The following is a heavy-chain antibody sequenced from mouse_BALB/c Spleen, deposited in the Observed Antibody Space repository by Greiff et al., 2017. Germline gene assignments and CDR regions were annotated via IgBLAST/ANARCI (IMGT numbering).Heavy chain of an antibody. V-gene: IGHV5-17*02. CDR1: GFTFSSFG. CDR2: ISSGSSTI. D-gene: IGHD2-12*01. J-gene: IGHJ4*01. Sequence: EVKLVESGGGLVQPGGSRKLSCAASGFTFSSFGMHWVRQAPEKGLEWVAYISSGSSTIYYADTVKGRFTISRDNPKNTLFLQMTSLRSEDTAMYYCAKDDVGSYAMDYWGQGTSVTVSS. CDR3: AKDDVGSYAMDY.